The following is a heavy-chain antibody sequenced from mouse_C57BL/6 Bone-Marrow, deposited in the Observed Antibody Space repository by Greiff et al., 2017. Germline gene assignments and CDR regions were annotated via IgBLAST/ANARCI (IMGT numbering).Heavy chain of an antibody. J-gene: IGHJ2*01. V-gene: IGHV14-4*01. CDR3: TTLGGYYFDY. CDR2: IDPENGDT. Sequence: VQLQQSGAELVRPGASVKLSCTASGFNIKDDYMHWVKQRPEQGLEWIGWIDPENGDTEYASKFQGKATITADTSSKTAYLQLSSLTSEDTAVYYCTTLGGYYFDYWGQGTTLTVSS. CDR1: GFNIKDDY. D-gene: IGHD4-1*01.